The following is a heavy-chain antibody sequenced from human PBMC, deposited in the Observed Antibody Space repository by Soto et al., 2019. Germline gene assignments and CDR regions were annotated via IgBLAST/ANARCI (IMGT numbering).Heavy chain of an antibody. CDR1: GFSFSNEW. D-gene: IGHD3-16*02. CDR3: ATVLSVSSFH. J-gene: IGHJ4*02. Sequence: PGGSLRLSCVASGFSFSNEWMNWVRQAPGRGLEWVGRIKRKSDGETTNYAAPVKGRFTISRDDSKNTLILQMDSLRTEDTAVYFYATVLSVSSFHWGQGTPVTVSS. V-gene: IGHV3-15*01. CDR2: IKRKSDGETT.